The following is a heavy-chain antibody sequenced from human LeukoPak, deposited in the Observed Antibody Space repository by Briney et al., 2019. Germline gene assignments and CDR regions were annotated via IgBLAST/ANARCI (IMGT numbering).Heavy chain of an antibody. CDR2: IYSGGST. V-gene: IGHV3-66*04. CDR1: GFTVSSNY. Sequence: GGSLRLSCAASGFTVSSNYMSWVRQAPGKGLEWVSVIYSGGSTYYADSVKGRFTISRDNSKNTLYLQMNTLRAEDTAVYYCATLVVSLYYFDYWGQGTLVTVSS. J-gene: IGHJ4*02. CDR3: ATLVVSLYYFDY. D-gene: IGHD2-21*01.